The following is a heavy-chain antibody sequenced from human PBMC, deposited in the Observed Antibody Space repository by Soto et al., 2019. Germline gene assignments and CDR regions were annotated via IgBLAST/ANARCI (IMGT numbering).Heavy chain of an antibody. Sequence: QVHLVQSGAEVKRAGASVTVSCKASGYTFSDYYIHWVRQAPGQGLQWMGCINPKSGDRRYAQMFRGWVFMTRDTSISTAYMEVSALKSYDTAVYFCARGAEVGIELAAFDQWGQGTLVTVSA. CDR3: ARGAEVGIELAAFDQ. CDR1: GYTFSDYY. CDR2: INPKSGDR. V-gene: IGHV1-2*04. J-gene: IGHJ4*02. D-gene: IGHD2-8*02.